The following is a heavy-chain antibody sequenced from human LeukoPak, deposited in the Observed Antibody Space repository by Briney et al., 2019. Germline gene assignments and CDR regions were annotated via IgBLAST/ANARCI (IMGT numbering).Heavy chain of an antibody. V-gene: IGHV4-61*02. D-gene: IGHD6-19*01. CDR2: IYASGST. CDR1: GDSISSGSHY. J-gene: IGHJ4*02. Sequence: SQTLSLTCTVSGDSISSGSHYWSWIRQSAGKGLEWIGRIYASGSTYYNPSLKSRVTISVDTSKNQFSLKLSSVTAADTAVYYCAGSYSSGLDPFDYWGQGTLVTVSS. CDR3: AGSYSSGLDPFDY.